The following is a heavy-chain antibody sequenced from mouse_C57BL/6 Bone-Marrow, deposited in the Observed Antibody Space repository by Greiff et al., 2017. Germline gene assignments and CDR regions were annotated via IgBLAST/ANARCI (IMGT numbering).Heavy chain of an antibody. V-gene: IGHV1-72*01. CDR1: GYTFTSYW. D-gene: IGHD2-5*01. CDR3: ARHYYSNPGFAY. Sequence: QVQLKQPGAELVKPGASVKLSCKASGYTFTSYWMHWVKQRPGRGLEWIGRIDPNSGGTKYNEKFKSKATLTVDKPSSTAYMQLSSLTSEDSAVYYCARHYYSNPGFAYWGQGTLVTVSA. CDR2: IDPNSGGT. J-gene: IGHJ3*01.